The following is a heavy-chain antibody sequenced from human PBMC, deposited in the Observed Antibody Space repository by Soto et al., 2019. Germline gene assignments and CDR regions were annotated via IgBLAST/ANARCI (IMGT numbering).Heavy chain of an antibody. Sequence: SETLSLTCAVYGGSFSGYYWSWIRQTPGKGLEWTGEINHSGSTNYNPSLKSRVTISVDTSKNQFSLKLSSVTAADTVVYYCARVRSGYYVSLLDYWGQGTLVTVSS. J-gene: IGHJ4*02. V-gene: IGHV4-34*01. CDR3: ARVRSGYYVSLLDY. CDR1: GGSFSGYY. D-gene: IGHD3-10*02. CDR2: INHSGST.